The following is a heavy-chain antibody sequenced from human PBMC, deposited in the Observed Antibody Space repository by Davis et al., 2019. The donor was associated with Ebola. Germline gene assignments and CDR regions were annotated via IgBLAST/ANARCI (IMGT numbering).Heavy chain of an antibody. CDR1: GYTFTSYG. V-gene: IGHV1-18*01. D-gene: IGHD3-3*01. CDR2: ISAYNGNT. CDR3: ARDYNTIFGVVISPYFDY. J-gene: IGHJ4*02. Sequence: AASVQVSCKASGYTFTSYGISWVRQAPGQGLEWMGWISAYNGNTNYAQKLQGRVTMTTDTSTSTAYMELRSLRSDDTAVYYCARDYNTIFGVVISPYFDYWGQGTLVTVSS.